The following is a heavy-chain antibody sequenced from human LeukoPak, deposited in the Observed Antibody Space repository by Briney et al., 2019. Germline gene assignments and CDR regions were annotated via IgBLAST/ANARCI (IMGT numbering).Heavy chain of an antibody. Sequence: AGGSLRLSCAASGFIFTNYFMSWVRQAPGKGLEWVASIKHDGSEKYYVDSVRGRFTISRDNTMNSLYLQMSSLRAEDTAVYYCATDRGWRTSGYYLYYFEYWGLGTLVTYSS. J-gene: IGHJ4*02. CDR3: ATDRGWRTSGYYLYYFEY. CDR2: IKHDGSEK. V-gene: IGHV3-7*01. CDR1: GFIFTNYF. D-gene: IGHD3-3*01.